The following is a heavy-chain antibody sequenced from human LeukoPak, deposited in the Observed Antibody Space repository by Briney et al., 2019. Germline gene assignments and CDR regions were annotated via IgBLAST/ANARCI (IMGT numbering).Heavy chain of an antibody. V-gene: IGHV4-4*09. CDR1: GGSISSYY. CDR2: IYTSGST. Sequence: SKTLSLTCTVSGGSISSYYWSWIRQPPGKGLEWIGYIYTSGSTNYNPSLKSRVTISVDTSKNQFSLKLSSVTAADTAVYYCARRTAGYCTNGVCYRHDYYFDYWGQGTLVTVSS. CDR3: ARRTAGYCTNGVCYRHDYYFDY. J-gene: IGHJ4*02. D-gene: IGHD2-8*01.